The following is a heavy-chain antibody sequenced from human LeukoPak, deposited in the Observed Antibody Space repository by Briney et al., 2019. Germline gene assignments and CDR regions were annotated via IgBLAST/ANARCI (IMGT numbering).Heavy chain of an antibody. CDR2: TSGSGGST. CDR3: AKRRVLGIVVVIANNMDV. J-gene: IGHJ6*03. V-gene: IGHV3-23*01. CDR1: GFTFSSYA. D-gene: IGHD2-21*01. Sequence: GGSLRLSCAASGFTFSSYAMSWVRQAPGKGLEWVSSTSGSGGSTYYADSVKGRFTISRDNSKNTLYLQMNSLRAEDTAVYYCAKRRVLGIVVVIANNMDVWGKGTTVTVSS.